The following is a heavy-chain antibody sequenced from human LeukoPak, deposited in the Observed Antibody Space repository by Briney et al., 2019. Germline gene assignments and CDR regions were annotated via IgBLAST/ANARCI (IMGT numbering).Heavy chain of an antibody. V-gene: IGHV4-4*02. CDR3: AREDFVQFPPMVRGAPAGYYYYYYMDV. CDR2: IYYSGST. CDR1: GGSISNNSW. D-gene: IGHD3-10*01. Sequence: SETLSLTCAVSGGSISNNSWWSWVRQPPGKGLEWIGEIYYSGSTNYNPSFKSRVTILVDKSKNQFSLKLSSVTAADTAVYYCAREDFVQFPPMVRGAPAGYYYYYYMDVWGKGTTVTISS. J-gene: IGHJ6*03.